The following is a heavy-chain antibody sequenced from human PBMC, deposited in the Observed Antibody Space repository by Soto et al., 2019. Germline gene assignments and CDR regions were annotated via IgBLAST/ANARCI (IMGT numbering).Heavy chain of an antibody. CDR3: AKAARSSSGWYLFQH. V-gene: IGHV5-10-1*01. D-gene: IGHD6-19*01. Sequence: GESLKISCKGSGYSFTSYWISWVRQMPGKGLEWMGRIDPSDSYTNYSPSFQGHVTISADKSISTAYLQWSSLKASDTAMYYCAKAARSSSGWYLFQHWGQGTLVTVSS. J-gene: IGHJ1*01. CDR2: IDPSDSYT. CDR1: GYSFTSYW.